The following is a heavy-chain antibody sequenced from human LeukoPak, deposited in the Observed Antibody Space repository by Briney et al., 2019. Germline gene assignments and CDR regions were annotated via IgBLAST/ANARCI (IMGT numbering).Heavy chain of an antibody. V-gene: IGHV1-46*01. J-gene: IGHJ4*02. Sequence: ASVKVSCKSSGYTFTSYYMYWVRQAPGQGLEWMGIINPSGGSTSYAQKFQGRVTITRDMSTSTVYMELSSLRSEDTAVYYCAAREMAVSYYFDYWGQGTLVTVSS. CDR3: AAREMAVSYYFDY. D-gene: IGHD5-24*01. CDR2: INPSGGST. CDR1: GYTFTSYY.